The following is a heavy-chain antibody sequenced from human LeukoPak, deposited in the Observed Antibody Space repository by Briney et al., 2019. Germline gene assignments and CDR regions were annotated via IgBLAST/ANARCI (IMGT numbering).Heavy chain of an antibody. CDR3: ARGPGVRWLVGFDY. CDR1: GFTFSSYG. CDR2: IWYDGSNE. J-gene: IGHJ4*02. D-gene: IGHD6-19*01. Sequence: GGSLRLSCAASGFTFSSYGMHWVRQAPGKGLEWVAVIWYDGSNEYYADSVKGRFAISRDNSKNTLYLQMDSLRAEDTAVYYCARGPGVRWLVGFDYWGQGTLVTVSS. V-gene: IGHV3-33*01.